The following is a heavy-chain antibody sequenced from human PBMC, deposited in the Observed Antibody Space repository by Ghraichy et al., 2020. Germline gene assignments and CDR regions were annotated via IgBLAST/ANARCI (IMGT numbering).Heavy chain of an antibody. V-gene: IGHV3-30*18. J-gene: IGHJ4*02. CDR2: ISYDGSTK. CDR3: AKVTTAAAGPDFFDF. Sequence: GGSLRLSCAASGFTFTSYGMHWVRQAPGKGLEWVAVISYDGSTKYYADSVKGRFTISRDNSKNTLYLQMNSLRAEDTAVYYCAKVTTAAAGPDFFDFWGQGTLVTVSS. D-gene: IGHD6-13*01. CDR1: GFTFTSYG.